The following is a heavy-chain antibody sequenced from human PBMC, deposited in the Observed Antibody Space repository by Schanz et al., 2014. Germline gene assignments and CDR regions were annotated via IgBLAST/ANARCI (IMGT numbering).Heavy chain of an antibody. D-gene: IGHD2-15*01. J-gene: IGHJ6*02. Sequence: QVQMVESGGGVVQPGGSLRLSCAASGFTFSDYYMSWIRQAPGKGLEWVSDISSGSSYANYADSVKGRFTISRDNAKNSLYLQMNSLRAEDTAVYYCAKARRKSNCSGGRCFHYSYYGMDVWGQGTTVTVSS. CDR2: ISSGSSYA. CDR1: GFTFSDYY. CDR3: AKARRKSNCSGGRCFHYSYYGMDV. V-gene: IGHV3-11*05.